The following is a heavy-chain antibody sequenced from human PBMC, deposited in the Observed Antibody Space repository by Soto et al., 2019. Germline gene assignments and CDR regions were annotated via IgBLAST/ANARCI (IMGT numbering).Heavy chain of an antibody. CDR1: GFSFSSYA. CDR2: ISARGGSS. CDR3: AKGSIEYSASVDN. V-gene: IGHV3-23*01. J-gene: IGHJ4*02. D-gene: IGHD5-12*01. Sequence: DVQLLESGGGLVQPGGSLRLSCAASGFSFSSYAMVWVRQAPGKGLEWVAVISARGGSSYFADSVKGRFTLSRDNSKNVLSPEMHRLSAEDTAISFCAKGSIEYSASVDNWGQGTLVVVSS.